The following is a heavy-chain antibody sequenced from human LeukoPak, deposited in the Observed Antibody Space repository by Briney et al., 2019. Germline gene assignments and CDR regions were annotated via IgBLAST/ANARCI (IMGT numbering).Heavy chain of an antibody. CDR1: GLTFRNYG. D-gene: IGHD1-1*01. CDR2: ISYDGSNK. Sequence: GGSLRLSCATSGLTFRNYGMHWVRQAPGKGLEWVAIISYDGSNKYYADSVKGRFTISKDNSQNTLYLQMNSLRAEDTAVYYCASHRGDYATGYLDYWGQGTLVTVSS. J-gene: IGHJ4*02. CDR3: ASHRGDYATGYLDY. V-gene: IGHV3-30*03.